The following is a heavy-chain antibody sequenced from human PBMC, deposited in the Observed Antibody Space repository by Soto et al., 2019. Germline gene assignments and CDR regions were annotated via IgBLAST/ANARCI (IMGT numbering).Heavy chain of an antibody. Sequence: SGGSLRLSCTASGFPFSSYTMHWLRRAPGKGLEWVGIISFDGSGKYYADWLKGRIVISRDNSKDSLYLQMDTLRPDDTAIYYCARDTVTSLTPYQGFFYYGMDVWGQGTTVTVSS. CDR2: ISFDGSGK. D-gene: IGHD2-2*01. V-gene: IGHV3-30*09. J-gene: IGHJ6*02. CDR1: GFPFSSYT. CDR3: ARDTVTSLTPYQGFFYYGMDV.